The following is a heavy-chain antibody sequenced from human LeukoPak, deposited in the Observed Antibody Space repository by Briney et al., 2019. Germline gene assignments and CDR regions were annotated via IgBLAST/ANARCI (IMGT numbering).Heavy chain of an antibody. CDR3: ARLMIYDILTGYPDGPFDY. CDR1: GGSISSYY. V-gene: IGHV4-59*01. Sequence: SETLSLTCTVSGGSISSYYWSWIRQPPGKGLEWIGYIYYSGSTNYNPSLKSRVTISVDTSKNQFSLKLSSVTAADTAVYYCARLMIYDILTGYPDGPFDYWGRGTLVTVSS. D-gene: IGHD3-9*01. CDR2: IYYSGST. J-gene: IGHJ4*02.